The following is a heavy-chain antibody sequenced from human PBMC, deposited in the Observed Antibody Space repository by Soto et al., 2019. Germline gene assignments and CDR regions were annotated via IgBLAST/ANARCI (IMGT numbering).Heavy chain of an antibody. CDR1: GGTFSTSA. V-gene: IGHV1-69*12. D-gene: IGHD1-1*01. CDR3: ARDNDRLQLGGNYYYILDV. Sequence: QVQLVQSGAEVKKPGSSVKVSCKTSGGTFSTSAISWVRQAPGQGLEWVGGIMPVFPTPDYAQNFQGRVTIIADASTTTAYLELTSLRADDTAVYYCARDNDRLQLGGNYYYILDVWGQGTAITVSS. CDR2: IMPVFPTP. J-gene: IGHJ6*02.